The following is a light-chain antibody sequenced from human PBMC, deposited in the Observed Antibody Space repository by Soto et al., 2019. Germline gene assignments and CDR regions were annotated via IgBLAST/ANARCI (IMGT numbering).Light chain of an antibody. Sequence: QSALTQPASVSGSPGQSITISCTGSNSDVGAYNYVYWYQQHPGKAPTFIIYDVSYRPSGVSTRFSGSKSGNTASLTISGLQAEDEADYYCSSYTNNSTLVFGGGTKVTVL. CDR2: DVS. CDR3: SSYTNNSTLV. J-gene: IGLJ2*01. V-gene: IGLV2-14*01. CDR1: NSDVGAYNY.